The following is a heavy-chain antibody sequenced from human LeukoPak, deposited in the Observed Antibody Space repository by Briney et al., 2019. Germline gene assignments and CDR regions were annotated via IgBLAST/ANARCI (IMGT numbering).Heavy chain of an antibody. CDR2: IYYSGST. D-gene: IGHD6-13*01. V-gene: IGHV4-59*01. Sequence: SETLSLTCTVYGGSISSYYWSWIRQPPGKGLEWIGYIYYSGSTNYNPSLKSRVTISVDTSKNQFSLKLSSVTAADTAVYYCARGESYSSSWPPYYYYYYYMDVWGKGTTVTVSS. CDR1: GGSISSYY. CDR3: ARGESYSSSWPPYYYYYYYMDV. J-gene: IGHJ6*03.